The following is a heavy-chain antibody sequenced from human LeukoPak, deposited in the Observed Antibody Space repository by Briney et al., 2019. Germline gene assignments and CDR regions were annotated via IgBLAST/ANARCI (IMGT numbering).Heavy chain of an antibody. CDR1: GGSMSSYY. D-gene: IGHD6-13*01. CDR2: IYYSGST. V-gene: IGHV4-59*01. J-gene: IGHJ4*02. CDR3: ARLYSSSLGRVFDY. Sequence: PSETLSLTCTVSGGSMSSYYWSWIRQPPGKGLEGIGYIYYSGSTNYNPSLKSRITISVDTSKNQFSLKLSSVTAADTAVYYCARLYSSSLGRVFDYWGQGTLVTVSS.